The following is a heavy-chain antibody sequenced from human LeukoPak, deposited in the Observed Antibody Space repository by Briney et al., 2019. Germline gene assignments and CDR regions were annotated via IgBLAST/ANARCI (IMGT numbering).Heavy chain of an antibody. CDR1: GGSISSGSYY. CDR3: ARGWGYFDY. D-gene: IGHD6-19*01. CDR2: IWTDGGT. Sequence: SETLSLTCIVSGGSISSGSYYWTWIRQPAGKGLEWIGRIWTDGGTSYKPSLKSRVTISIDRSKNQFSLRLSSVTAADTAVYYCARGWGYFDYWGQGTLVTVSS. V-gene: IGHV4-61*02. J-gene: IGHJ4*02.